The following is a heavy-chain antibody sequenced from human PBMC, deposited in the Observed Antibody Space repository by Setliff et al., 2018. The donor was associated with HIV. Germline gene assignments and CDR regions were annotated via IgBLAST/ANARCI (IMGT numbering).Heavy chain of an antibody. CDR2: IYHSGIT. V-gene: IGHV4-31*03. Sequence: SETLSLTCTVSGGSISSGGYYWSWIRQHPGKGLEWTGYIYHSGITYYNPSLKSRVTISLDTSKNQFSLKLSSVTAADTAVYYCARGIAAAEGYFDYWGQGTLVTVSS. D-gene: IGHD6-13*01. CDR3: ARGIAAAEGYFDY. CDR1: GGSISSGGYY. J-gene: IGHJ4*02.